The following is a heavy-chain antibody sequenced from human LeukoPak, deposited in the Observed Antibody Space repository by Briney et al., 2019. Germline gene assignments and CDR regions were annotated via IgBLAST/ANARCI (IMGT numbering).Heavy chain of an antibody. V-gene: IGHV4-59*01. D-gene: IGHD3-10*01. J-gene: IGHJ6*03. Sequence: SQTLSLTCTVSGGSISSYYWSWIRQPPGKGLEWIGYIYYSGSTNYNPSLKSRVTISVDTSKNQFSLKLNSVTAADTAIYYCARVYYYGSGSNYYYQMDVWGKGTTVTVSS. CDR3: ARVYYYGSGSNYYYQMDV. CDR2: IYYSGST. CDR1: GGSISSYY.